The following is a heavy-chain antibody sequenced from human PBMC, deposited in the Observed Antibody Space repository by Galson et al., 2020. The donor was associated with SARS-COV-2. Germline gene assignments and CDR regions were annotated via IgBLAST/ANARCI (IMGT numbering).Heavy chain of an antibody. CDR3: ARIASKIGSDF. D-gene: IGHD3-10*01. CDR1: GGTFSSYT. V-gene: IGHV1-69*02. Sequence: KISCKASGGTFSSYTLSWVRQAPGQGLEWLGRIIPMLNNTYYAQHLQGRLTITADESTSTTDMELSSLRSDDTAIYYCARIASKIGSDFWGQGTLVSVSS. CDR2: IIPMLNNT. J-gene: IGHJ4*02.